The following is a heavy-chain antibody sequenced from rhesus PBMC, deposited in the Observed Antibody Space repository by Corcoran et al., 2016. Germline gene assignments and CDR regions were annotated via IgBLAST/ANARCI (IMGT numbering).Heavy chain of an antibody. D-gene: IGHD3-9*01. CDR2: ISGSSGST. J-gene: IGHJ3*01. Sequence: QVQLPESGPGLVKPSETLSLTCAVSGGSISSSNWWSWIRPPQGKGLEWIGYISGSSGSTYYNPSLKSRVTISTDTSKNQFSLKLSSVTAADTAGYYCASEDDYGYYYTAAFDFWGQGLRVTVSS. CDR3: ASEDDYGYYYTAAFDF. CDR1: GGSISSSNW. V-gene: IGHV4-65*01.